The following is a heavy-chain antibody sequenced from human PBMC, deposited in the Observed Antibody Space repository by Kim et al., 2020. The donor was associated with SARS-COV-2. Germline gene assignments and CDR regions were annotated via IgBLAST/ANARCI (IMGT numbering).Heavy chain of an antibody. J-gene: IGHJ4*02. CDR3: ARAPNYDYVWGSYPVEVDY. D-gene: IGHD3-16*02. V-gene: IGHV3-11*06. Sequence: GRFTISRDNAKNSLYLQMNSLRAEDTAVYDCARAPNYDYVWGSYPVEVDYWGQGTLVTVSS.